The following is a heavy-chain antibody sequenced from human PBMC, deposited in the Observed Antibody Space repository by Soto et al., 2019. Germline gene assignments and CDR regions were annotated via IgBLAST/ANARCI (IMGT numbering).Heavy chain of an antibody. CDR1: GFSLNTTAVG. Sequence: QITLKESGPTLVKPTQTLTLTCTFSGFSLNTTAVGVGWIRQPPGKALEWLALIYWDGDKRYSPSLKSRLAITKDTAKTQVVRKMTNMDPVDTATDYCAHREGEDYVGGSYNDAFDMWGRGTMVTGSS. J-gene: IGHJ3*02. CDR3: AHREGEDYVGGSYNDAFDM. V-gene: IGHV2-5*02. D-gene: IGHD3-16*01. CDR2: IYWDGDK.